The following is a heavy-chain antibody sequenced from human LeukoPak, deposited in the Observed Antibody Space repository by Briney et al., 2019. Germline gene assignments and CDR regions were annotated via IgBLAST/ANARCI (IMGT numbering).Heavy chain of an antibody. J-gene: IGHJ4*02. V-gene: IGHV3-9*01. CDR1: GFTFDDYA. CDR3: AKGYYYDRSGMGD. Sequence: GRSLRLSCAASGFTFDDYAMHWVRQAPGKGLEWVSGISWNSGSIGYADSVKGRFTISRDNAKNSLYLQMNSLRAEDTALYYCAKGYYYDRSGMGDWGQGTLVSVSS. CDR2: ISWNSGSI. D-gene: IGHD3-22*01.